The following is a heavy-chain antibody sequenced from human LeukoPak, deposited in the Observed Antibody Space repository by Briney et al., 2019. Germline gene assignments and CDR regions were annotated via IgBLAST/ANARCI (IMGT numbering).Heavy chain of an antibody. CDR2: INTDGSST. D-gene: IGHD1-26*01. CDR1: GFTFSSYW. CDR3: ARDWLMGAKDY. Sequence: GGSLRLSCAASGFTFSSYWMHWVRQAPGKGLVWVSRINTDGSSTDYADSVKGRFTISRDNAKNTLYLQMNSLRAEDTAVYYCARDWLMGAKDYWGQGTRATVSS. J-gene: IGHJ4*02. V-gene: IGHV3-74*01.